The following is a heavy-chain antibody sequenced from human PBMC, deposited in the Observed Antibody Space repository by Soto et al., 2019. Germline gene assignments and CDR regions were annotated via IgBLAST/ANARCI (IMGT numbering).Heavy chain of an antibody. V-gene: IGHV4-59*01. D-gene: IGHD3-9*01. CDR1: GGSISSYY. J-gene: IGHJ6*02. CDR3: ARYHPPLRYFDWSPPYYGMDV. CDR2: IYYSGST. Sequence: SETLSLTCTVSGGSISSYYWSWIRQPPGKGLEWIGYIYYSGSTNYNPSLKSRVTISVDTSKNQFSLKLSSVTAADKAVYYCARYHPPLRYFDWSPPYYGMDVWGQGNTVTVSS.